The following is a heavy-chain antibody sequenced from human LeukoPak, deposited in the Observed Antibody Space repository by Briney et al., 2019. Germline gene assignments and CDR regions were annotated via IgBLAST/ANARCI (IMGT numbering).Heavy chain of an antibody. CDR2: IYYSGST. Sequence: ASETLSHTCTVSGGSISSSSYYWGWIRQPPGKGLEWIGSIYYSGSTYYNPSLKSRVTISVDTSKNQFSLKLSPVTAADTAVYYCARHAVIGATRWFDPWGQGTLVTVSS. D-gene: IGHD1-26*01. CDR1: GGSISSSSYY. V-gene: IGHV4-39*01. CDR3: ARHAVIGATRWFDP. J-gene: IGHJ5*02.